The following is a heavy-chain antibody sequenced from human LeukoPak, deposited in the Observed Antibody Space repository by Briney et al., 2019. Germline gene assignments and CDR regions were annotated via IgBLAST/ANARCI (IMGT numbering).Heavy chain of an antibody. Sequence: ASVKVSCKASGGTFSSYTISWVRQAPGQGLEWMGRIIPILGIANYAQKFQGRVTITADKSTSTAYMELSSLRSEDTAVYYCARDLNDYDDYVWFDPWGQGTLVTVSS. CDR2: IIPILGIA. CDR3: ARDLNDYDDYVWFDP. J-gene: IGHJ5*02. V-gene: IGHV1-69*04. CDR1: GGTFSSYT. D-gene: IGHD4-17*01.